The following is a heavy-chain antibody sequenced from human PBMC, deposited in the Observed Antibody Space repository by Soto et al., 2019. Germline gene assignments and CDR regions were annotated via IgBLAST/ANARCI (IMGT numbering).Heavy chain of an antibody. J-gene: IGHJ3*02. CDR2: IYYSGST. V-gene: IGHV4-31*03. CDR1: GGSISSGGYY. D-gene: IGHD3-22*01. Sequence: SETLSLTCTVSGGSISSGGYYWSWIRQHPGKGLEWIGYIYYSGSTYYNPSLKSRVTISVDTSKNQFSLKLSSVTAADTAVYYCARQYYYDSSGYRHAFDIWGQGTMVTV. CDR3: ARQYYYDSSGYRHAFDI.